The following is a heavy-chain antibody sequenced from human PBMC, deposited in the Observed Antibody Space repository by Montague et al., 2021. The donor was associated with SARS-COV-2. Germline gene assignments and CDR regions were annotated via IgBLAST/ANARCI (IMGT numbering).Heavy chain of an antibody. CDR1: GFNFGVYE. CDR3: AKALYSGGFFFESGSDF. J-gene: IGHJ4*02. Sequence: SLRLSCAASGFNFGVYEMNWVRQTPGKGLEWVSYINGGSSAMYYADSVMGRFTISRDNAESSLYLQMNSLRAEDTAVYYCAKALYSGGFFFESGSDFWGQGTLVTVSS. D-gene: IGHD6-19*01. V-gene: IGHV3-48*03. CDR2: INGGSSAM.